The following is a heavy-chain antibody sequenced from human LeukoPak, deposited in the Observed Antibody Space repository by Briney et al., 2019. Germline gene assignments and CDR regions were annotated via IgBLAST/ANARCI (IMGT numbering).Heavy chain of an antibody. CDR3: ARGVVTDDYYMDV. V-gene: IGHV4-61*02. CDR2: LYTNDNN. CDR1: GGSISSGRYY. J-gene: IGHJ6*03. Sequence: SQTLSLTCSVSGGSISSGRYYWTWIRQPAGKGLEWIGRLYTNDNNNYDPSRESRVSISVDTSKSQFYLQLTSVTAADTAVYFCARGVVTDDYYMDVWGKGITVIVSS. D-gene: IGHD2-21*02.